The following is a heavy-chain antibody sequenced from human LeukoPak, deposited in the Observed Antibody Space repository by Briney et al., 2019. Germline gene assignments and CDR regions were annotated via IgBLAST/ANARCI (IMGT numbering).Heavy chain of an antibody. D-gene: IGHD6-19*01. Sequence: GGSLRLSCAASGFTFSCYAMHWVRQAPGKGLEYVSAISSNGGSTFYANSVKGRFTISRDNSKNTPSLQMGSLRAEDMAVYYCARRSSGFKSGSLDYWGQGTLVTVSS. V-gene: IGHV3-64*01. J-gene: IGHJ4*02. CDR2: ISSNGGST. CDR3: ARRSSGFKSGSLDY. CDR1: GFTFSCYA.